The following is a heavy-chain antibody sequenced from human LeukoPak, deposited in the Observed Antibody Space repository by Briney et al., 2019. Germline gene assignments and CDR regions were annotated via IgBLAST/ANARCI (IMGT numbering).Heavy chain of an antibody. D-gene: IGHD3-3*01. Sequence: GGSLRLSCAASGFTFSSYGMHWVRQAPGKGLEWVAFIRYDGSNKYYADSVKGRFTISRDNSKNTLYLQMNSLRAEDTAVYYCAKGPYYDFWSGYYSPYMDVWGKGTTVTVS. CDR1: GFTFSSYG. CDR2: IRYDGSNK. J-gene: IGHJ6*03. V-gene: IGHV3-30*02. CDR3: AKGPYYDFWSGYYSPYMDV.